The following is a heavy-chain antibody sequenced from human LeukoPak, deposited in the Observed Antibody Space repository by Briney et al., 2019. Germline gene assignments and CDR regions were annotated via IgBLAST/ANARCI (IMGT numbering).Heavy chain of an antibody. CDR1: GFTFSSYA. J-gene: IGHJ4*02. CDR2: ISYDGSNK. V-gene: IGHV3-30-3*01. Sequence: GSLRLSCAASGFTFSSYAMHWVRQAPGKGLEWVAVISYDGSNKYYADSVKGRFTISRDNSKNTLYLQMNSLRAEDTAVYYCASPPGAARDYWGQGTLVTVSS. D-gene: IGHD6-6*01. CDR3: ASPPGAARDY.